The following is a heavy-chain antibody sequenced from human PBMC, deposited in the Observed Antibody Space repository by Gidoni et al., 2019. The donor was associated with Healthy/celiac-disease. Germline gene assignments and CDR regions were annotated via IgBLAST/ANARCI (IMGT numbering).Heavy chain of an antibody. CDR2: IYYRGST. CDR1: GGSISSYY. Sequence: QVQLQESGPGLVKPSETLSLTCTVSGGSISSYYWRWIRQPPGKGLEWIGYIYYRGSTNYNPSLKSRVTISVDTSKNQFSLKLSSVTAADTAVYYCARASGSYHRLYYYYGMDVWGQGTTVTVSS. V-gene: IGHV4-59*01. CDR3: ARASGSYHRLYYYYGMDV. D-gene: IGHD1-26*01. J-gene: IGHJ6*02.